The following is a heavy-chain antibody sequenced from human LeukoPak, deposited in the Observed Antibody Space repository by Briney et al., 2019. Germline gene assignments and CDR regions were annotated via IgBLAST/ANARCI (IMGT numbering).Heavy chain of an antibody. V-gene: IGHV3-23*01. CDR3: ARAGGWGYSSSSGYYFDY. Sequence: GGSLRLSCAASGFTFSSYAMSWVRQAPGKGLKWVSAISGSGGSTYYADSVKGRFTISRDNSKNTLYLQMNSLRAEDTAVYYCARAGGWGYSSSSGYYFDYWGQGTLVTVSS. CDR2: ISGSGGST. D-gene: IGHD6-6*01. CDR1: GFTFSSYA. J-gene: IGHJ4*02.